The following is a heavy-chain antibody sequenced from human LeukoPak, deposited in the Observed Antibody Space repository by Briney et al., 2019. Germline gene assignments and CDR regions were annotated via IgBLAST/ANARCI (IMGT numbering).Heavy chain of an antibody. J-gene: IGHJ6*03. D-gene: IGHD3-10*01. V-gene: IGHV1-18*01. Sequence: GASVKVSCKASGYTFTSYGISWVRQAPGQGLEWMGWISAYNGNTNYAQKLQGRVTMTTDTSTSTAYMELRSLRSDDTAVYYCAREGLWFGDHNYYYMDVWGKGTTVTVSS. CDR1: GYTFTSYG. CDR2: ISAYNGNT. CDR3: AREGLWFGDHNYYYMDV.